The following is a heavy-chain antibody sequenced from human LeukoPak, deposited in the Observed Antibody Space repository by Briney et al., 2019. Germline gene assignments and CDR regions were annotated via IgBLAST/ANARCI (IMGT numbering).Heavy chain of an antibody. CDR2: IYYSGST. V-gene: IGHV4-59*08. CDR1: GGSISSCY. J-gene: IGHJ6*02. CDR3: ARHLGLLRHQLPFYYYYYGMDV. D-gene: IGHD2-2*01. Sequence: SETLSLTCTVSGGSISSCYWSWIRQPPGKGLEWIGYIYYSGSTNYNPSLKSRVTMSVDTSKNQFSLKLSSVTAADTAVYYCARHLGLLRHQLPFYYYYYGMDVWGQGTTVTVSS.